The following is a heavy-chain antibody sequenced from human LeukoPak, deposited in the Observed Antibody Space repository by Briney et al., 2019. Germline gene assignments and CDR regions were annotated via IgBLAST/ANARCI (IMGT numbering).Heavy chain of an antibody. CDR2: TYYRSKWYN. CDR3: ARGGQRYYYYGMDV. D-gene: IGHD6-25*01. J-gene: IGHJ6*02. V-gene: IGHV6-1*01. Sequence: SQTLSLTCALSGDSDSSNSAAWNWIRQSPSRGLEWLGRTYYRSKWYNDYAVSVKSRITINPDTSKNQFSLQLNSVTPEDTAVYYCARGGQRYYYYGMDVWGQGTTVTVSS. CDR1: GDSDSSNSAA.